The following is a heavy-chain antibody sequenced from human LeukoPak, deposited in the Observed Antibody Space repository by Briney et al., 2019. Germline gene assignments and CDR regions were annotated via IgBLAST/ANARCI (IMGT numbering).Heavy chain of an antibody. D-gene: IGHD3-22*01. CDR1: GGTFSSYA. V-gene: IGHV1-69*04. Sequence: SVKVSCKASGGTFSSYAISWVRQAPGQGLEWMGRIIPILGIANYAQKFQGRVTITADKSTSTAYMELSSLRSEDTAVYYCARATYYYDSSGPQGFYWGQGTLVTVSS. J-gene: IGHJ4*02. CDR3: ARATYYYDSSGPQGFY. CDR2: IIPILGIA.